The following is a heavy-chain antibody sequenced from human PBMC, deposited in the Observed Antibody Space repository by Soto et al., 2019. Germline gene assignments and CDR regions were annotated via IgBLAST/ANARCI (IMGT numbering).Heavy chain of an antibody. CDR3: ARETGLRSSGWSYYFDF. D-gene: IGHD6-19*01. CDR1: GFTFSSYS. J-gene: IGHJ4*02. V-gene: IGHV3-48*02. Sequence: PGGSLRLSCAASGFTFSSYSMHWVRQAPGEGLEWVSYISGSGGTIYYADSVKGRFTISRDNAKNSLSVQMNSLRDEDTAVYFFARETGLRSSGWSYYFDFWGQGTRVTVSS. CDR2: ISGSGGTI.